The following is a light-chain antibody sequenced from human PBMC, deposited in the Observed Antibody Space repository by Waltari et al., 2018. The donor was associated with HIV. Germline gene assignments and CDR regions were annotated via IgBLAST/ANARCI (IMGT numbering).Light chain of an antibody. CDR1: RSDVGGSDY. CDR2: EVS. J-gene: IGLJ1*01. CDR3: SSYTSSTPYV. V-gene: IGLV2-14*01. Sequence: QSALTQPASVSGSPGQSITISCTGTRSDVGGSDYVSWYHLYPGKAPKRMIAEVSNRPSGVSNRFSGSKSGNTASLTISGLQAEDEADYYCSSYTSSTPYVFGTGTKVTVL.